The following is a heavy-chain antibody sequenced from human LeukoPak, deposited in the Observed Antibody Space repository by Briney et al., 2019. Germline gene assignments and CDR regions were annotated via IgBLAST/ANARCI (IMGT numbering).Heavy chain of an antibody. CDR3: AREASGGLFDY. Sequence: NPSETLSLTCTVSGGSISSYYWSWIRQPPGKGLEWIGYIYYSGSTNYSPSLKSRVTISVDTSKNQFSLKLSSVTAADTAVYYCAREASGGLFDYWGRGTLVTVSS. CDR1: GGSISSYY. J-gene: IGHJ4*02. CDR2: IYYSGST. V-gene: IGHV4-59*01. D-gene: IGHD2-15*01.